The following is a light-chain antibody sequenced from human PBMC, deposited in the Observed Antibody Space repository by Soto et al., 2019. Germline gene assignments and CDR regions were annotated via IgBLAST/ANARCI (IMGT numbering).Light chain of an antibody. CDR1: QTVTNDY. J-gene: IGKJ5*01. V-gene: IGKV3-20*01. CDR2: DAS. CDR3: QQYGFSPIS. Sequence: EVVLTQSPGTLSLSPGERVTLSCRASQTVTNDYLAWYQQKDGQAPRLLIYDASTRATGVPDGFSGSGSGPEYTLTITRLEPEDFAVYSCQQYGFSPISFGQGTRLEIK.